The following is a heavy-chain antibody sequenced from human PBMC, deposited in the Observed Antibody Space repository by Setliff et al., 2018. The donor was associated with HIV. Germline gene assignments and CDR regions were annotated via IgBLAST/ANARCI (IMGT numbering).Heavy chain of an antibody. CDR1: GGSISSYC. Sequence: SETLSLTCTVSGGSISSYCWSWIRQPAGKGLEWIGRIYTSGSTNYNPSLKSRVTMSVDTTKNQFSLKLSSVTAADTAVYYCARGDDILTGYYDNWFDPWGQGTLVTVSS. CDR2: IYTSGST. D-gene: IGHD3-9*01. CDR3: ARGDDILTGYYDNWFDP. V-gene: IGHV4-4*07. J-gene: IGHJ5*02.